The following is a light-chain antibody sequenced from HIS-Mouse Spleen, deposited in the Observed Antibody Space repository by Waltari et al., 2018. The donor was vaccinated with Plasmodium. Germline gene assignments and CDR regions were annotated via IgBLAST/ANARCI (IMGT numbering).Light chain of an antibody. J-gene: IGKJ4*01. CDR1: QGISSA. Sequence: IQLTPSPSSLSASVADILNITCRASQGISSALAWYQQKPGKAPKLLIYDASSLESGVPSRFSGSGSGTDFTLTISSLQPEDFATYYCQQFNSYPLTFGGGTKVEIK. CDR3: QQFNSYPLT. V-gene: IGKV1-13*02. CDR2: DAS.